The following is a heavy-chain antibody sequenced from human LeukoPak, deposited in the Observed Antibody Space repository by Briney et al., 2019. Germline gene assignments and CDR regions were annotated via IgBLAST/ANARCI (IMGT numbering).Heavy chain of an antibody. CDR3: ARDHYYDSSGYYPNWFDP. CDR1: GFTFSSYA. V-gene: IGHV3-30-3*01. J-gene: IGHJ5*02. CDR2: ISYDGSNK. D-gene: IGHD3-22*01. Sequence: GGSLRLSCAASGFTFSSYAMHWVRQAPGKGLEWVAVISYDGSNKYYADSVKGRFTIPRDNSKNTLYLQMNSLRAEDTAVYYCARDHYYDSSGYYPNWFDPWGQGTLVTVSS.